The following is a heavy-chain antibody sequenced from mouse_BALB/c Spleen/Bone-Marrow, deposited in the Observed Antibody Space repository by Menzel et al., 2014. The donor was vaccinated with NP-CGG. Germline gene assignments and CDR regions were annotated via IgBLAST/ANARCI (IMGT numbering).Heavy chain of an antibody. CDR1: SYTFTDYA. CDR3: ARVSYDYFDY. D-gene: IGHD1-1*01. V-gene: IGHV1S137*01. Sequence: VQLQESGAELVRPGVSVKISCKGSSYTFTDYALHWVKQSHAKSLEWIGIISTYYGDASYNQKFKGKATMTVDKSSSTAYMELARLTSEDSAIYYCARVSYDYFDYWGQGTTLTVSS. J-gene: IGHJ2*01. CDR2: ISTYYGDA.